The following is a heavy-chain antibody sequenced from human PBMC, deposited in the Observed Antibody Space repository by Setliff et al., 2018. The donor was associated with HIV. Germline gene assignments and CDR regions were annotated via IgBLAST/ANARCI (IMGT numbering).Heavy chain of an antibody. Sequence: GASVKVSCKASGYTFTAYYLHWVRQAPGQGLEWMGSIIPALGEPHYAKRFQGRLTITTDESTTTGYMELNSLTYEDTAAYYCARGVLYGLFENWGPGTLVTVS. D-gene: IGHD3-16*01. CDR2: IIPALGEP. J-gene: IGHJ4*02. V-gene: IGHV1-69*11. CDR1: GYTFTAYY. CDR3: ARGVLYGLFEN.